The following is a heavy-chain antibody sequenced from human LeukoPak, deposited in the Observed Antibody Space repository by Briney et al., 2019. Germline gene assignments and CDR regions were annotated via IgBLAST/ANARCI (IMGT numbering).Heavy chain of an antibody. CDR3: ARVSRYSSGWYFDY. J-gene: IGHJ4*02. V-gene: IGHV3-48*01. D-gene: IGHD6-19*01. CDR2: ITSSSSTI. CDR1: GFTFSSYT. Sequence: GGSLRLSCAASGFTFSSYTMNWVRQAPGKGLEWVSYITSSSSTIYYADSVKGRFTISRDNAKNSLYLQMNSLRAEDTAVYYCARVSRYSSGWYFDYWGQGTLVTVPS.